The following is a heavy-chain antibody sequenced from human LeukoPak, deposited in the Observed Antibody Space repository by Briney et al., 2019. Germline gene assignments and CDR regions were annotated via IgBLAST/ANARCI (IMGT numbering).Heavy chain of an antibody. D-gene: IGHD1-26*01. V-gene: IGHV1-18*01. J-gene: IGHJ4*02. CDR2: ISAHNGNT. CDR3: ASGPGSGSYFDFDY. CDR1: GYTLTSYG. Sequence: ASVKVSCKASGYTLTSYGISWVRQAPGQGLEWMGWISAHNGNTNYAQNLQGRVTMTIDTSTSTAYMELRSLRSDGTAVYYCASGPGSGSYFDFDYWGQGTLVTVSS.